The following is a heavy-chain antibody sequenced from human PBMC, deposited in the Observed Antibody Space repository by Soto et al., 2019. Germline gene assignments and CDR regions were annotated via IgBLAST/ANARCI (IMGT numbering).Heavy chain of an antibody. D-gene: IGHD1-26*01. CDR2: IFYSGST. V-gene: IGHV4-61*01. CDR3: ARGSGSYKLFDY. Sequence: SETLSLTCTVSGGSVSSGSYYWSWIRQSPGKGLEWIGYIFYSGSTDYNPSLKSRVTISVDTSKNQFSLKLTSVTAADTAVYYCARGSGSYKLFDYWGQGTLVTVSS. J-gene: IGHJ4*02. CDR1: GGSVSSGSYY.